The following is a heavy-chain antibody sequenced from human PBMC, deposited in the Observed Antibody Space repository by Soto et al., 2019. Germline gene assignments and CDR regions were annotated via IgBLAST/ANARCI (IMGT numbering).Heavy chain of an antibody. CDR1: GYTLTELS. CDR3: ATQLRYFDWLPFDY. CDR2: FDPEDGET. Sequence: ASVKVSCKVSGYTLTELSMHWVRQAPGKGLEWMGGFDPEDGETIYAQKFQGRVTMTEDTSTDTAYMELSSLRSEDTAVYYCATQLRYFDWLPFDYWGQGTLVTVSS. V-gene: IGHV1-24*01. D-gene: IGHD3-9*01. J-gene: IGHJ4*02.